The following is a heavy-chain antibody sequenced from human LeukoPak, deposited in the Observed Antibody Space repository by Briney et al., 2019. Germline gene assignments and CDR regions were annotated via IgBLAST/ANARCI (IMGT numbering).Heavy chain of an antibody. Sequence: PSETLSLTCTVSGYSISSGYYWGWIRQPPGKGLEWIGSIYHSGSTYYNPSLKSRVTISVDTSKNQFSLKLSSVTAADTAVYYCARGEYSSSWYLTTLEENWFDPWGQGTLVTVSS. CDR3: ARGEYSSSWYLTTLEENWFDP. D-gene: IGHD6-13*01. CDR2: IYHSGST. V-gene: IGHV4-38-2*02. J-gene: IGHJ5*02. CDR1: GYSISSGYY.